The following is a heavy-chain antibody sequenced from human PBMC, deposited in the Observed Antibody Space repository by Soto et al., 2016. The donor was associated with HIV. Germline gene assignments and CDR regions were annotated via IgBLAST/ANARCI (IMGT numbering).Heavy chain of an antibody. CDR2: FDPEDGET. V-gene: IGHV1-24*01. Sequence: QVHVVQSETEVKKPGASVKVSCKVSGYIVTELSMHWVRQAPAKGLEWMGGFDPEDGETMYAQKFQGRLTMTMDTSTDTVYMELNNLKSEDTAIYYCATGLTVWGQGTMLTVSS. D-gene: IGHD3-22*01. CDR1: GYIVTELS. J-gene: IGHJ3*01. CDR3: ATGLTV.